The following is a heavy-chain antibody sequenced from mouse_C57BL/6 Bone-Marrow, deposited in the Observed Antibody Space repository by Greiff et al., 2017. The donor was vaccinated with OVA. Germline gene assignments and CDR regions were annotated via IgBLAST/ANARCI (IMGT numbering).Heavy chain of an antibody. CDR3: ARRGYTSFDY. CDR1: GYSFTGYY. V-gene: IGHV1-42*01. D-gene: IGHD3-1*01. Sequence: VQLQQSGPELVKPGASVKISCKASGYSFTGYYMNWVKQSPEKSLEWIGEINPSTGGTTYNQKFKAKATLTVDKSSSTAYMQLKSLTSEDSAVYYCARRGYTSFDYWGQGTTLTVSS. J-gene: IGHJ2*01. CDR2: INPSTGGT.